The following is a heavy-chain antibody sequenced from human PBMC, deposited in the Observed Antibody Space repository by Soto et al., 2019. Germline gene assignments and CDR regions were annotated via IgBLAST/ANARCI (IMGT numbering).Heavy chain of an antibody. J-gene: IGHJ6*02. D-gene: IGHD6-13*01. CDR1: GFTFSSYA. CDR3: ARDWSAPPRYYHYYGMDV. CDR2: ISYDGSNN. Sequence: QVQLVESGGGVVQPGRSLRLSCAASGFTFSSYAMHWVRQAPGKGLEWVAVISYDGSNNYYADSVKGRFTISRDNSKNTLYLQMNSLRVEDTAVYYCARDWSAPPRYYHYYGMDVWGQGTTVTVSS. V-gene: IGHV3-30-3*01.